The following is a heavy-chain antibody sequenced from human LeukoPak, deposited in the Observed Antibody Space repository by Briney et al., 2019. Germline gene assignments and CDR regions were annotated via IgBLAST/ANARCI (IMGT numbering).Heavy chain of an antibody. CDR3: ARDGVRGVDY. Sequence: ASVKVSCKASGYTFTSYGISWVRQAPGQGLEWMGWINAGNGNTKYSQKFQGRVTITRDTSASTAYMELSSLRSEDTAVYYCARDGVRGVDYWGQGTLVTVSS. D-gene: IGHD3-10*01. CDR1: GYTFTSYG. J-gene: IGHJ4*02. CDR2: INAGNGNT. V-gene: IGHV1-3*01.